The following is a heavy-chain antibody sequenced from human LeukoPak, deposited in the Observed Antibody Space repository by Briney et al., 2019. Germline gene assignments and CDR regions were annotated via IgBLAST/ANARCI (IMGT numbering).Heavy chain of an antibody. CDR1: GLTLSSYW. J-gene: IGHJ4*02. Sequence: GRSLRLSCAASGLTLSSYWMHWVRQAPGKGLVWVSRINSDGSSTRYADSVKGRFTISRDNAKNTLYLQMNSLRAEDTAVYYCAELTSMVEQYWGQGTLVTVSS. CDR3: AELTSMVEQY. D-gene: IGHD3-10*01. CDR2: INSDGSST. V-gene: IGHV3-74*01.